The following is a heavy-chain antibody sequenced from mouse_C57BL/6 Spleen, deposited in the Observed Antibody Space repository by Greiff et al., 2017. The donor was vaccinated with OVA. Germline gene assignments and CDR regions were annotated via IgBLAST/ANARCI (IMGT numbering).Heavy chain of an antibody. Sequence: VKLQQPGAELVMPGASVKLSCKASGYTFTSYWMHWVKQRPGQGLEWIGEIDPSDSYTNYNQKFKGKSTLTVDKSSSTAYMQLSSLTSEDSAVYYCARSGYDYDVRYFDVWGTGTTVTVSS. D-gene: IGHD2-4*01. V-gene: IGHV1-69*01. J-gene: IGHJ1*03. CDR2: IDPSDSYT. CDR1: GYTFTSYW. CDR3: ARSGYDYDVRYFDV.